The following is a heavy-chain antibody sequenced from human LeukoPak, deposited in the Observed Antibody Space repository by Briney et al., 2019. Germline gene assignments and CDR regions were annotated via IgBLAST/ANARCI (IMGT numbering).Heavy chain of an antibody. J-gene: IGHJ4*02. V-gene: IGHV4-30-2*01. CDR3: ARDLGYGSGYFDY. Sequence: SETLSLTCTISGGSISSGGYSWGWIRQPPGKGLEWIGNIYHSGSTYYNPSLKSRVIISVDRSKNQFSLKLSSVTAADTAVYYCARDLGYGSGYFDYWGQGTLVTVSS. CDR2: IYHSGST. D-gene: IGHD3-10*01. CDR1: GGSISSGGYS.